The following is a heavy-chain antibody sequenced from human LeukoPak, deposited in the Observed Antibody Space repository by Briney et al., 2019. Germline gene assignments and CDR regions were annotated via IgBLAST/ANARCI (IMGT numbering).Heavy chain of an antibody. V-gene: IGHV4-39*01. CDR3: ARRREEAAGVAFDI. J-gene: IGHJ3*02. CDR2: IYRSGST. CDR1: GDSISNSSYY. D-gene: IGHD6-25*01. Sequence: SETLSLTCSVSGDSISNSSYYWGWLRQPPGTGLEWIGNIYRSGSTYYNPSLKSRVTISVDTSKNQFSLKLTSVTAADTAVYYCARRREEAAGVAFDIWGQGKMVIVSS.